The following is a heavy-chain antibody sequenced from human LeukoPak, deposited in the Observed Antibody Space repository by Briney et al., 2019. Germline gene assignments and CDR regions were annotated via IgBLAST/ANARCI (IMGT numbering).Heavy chain of an antibody. CDR1: GFTFSSYA. V-gene: IGHV3-30-3*02. CDR3: AKSPIGYWGDFYYGMDV. D-gene: IGHD2-15*01. CDR2: ISYDGSNK. Sequence: GGSLRLFCAASGFTFSSYAMHWVRQAPGKGLEWVAVISYDGSNKYYADSVKGRFTISRDNSKNTLYLQMNSLRAEDTAVYYCAKSPIGYWGDFYYGMDVWGKGTTVTVSS. J-gene: IGHJ6*04.